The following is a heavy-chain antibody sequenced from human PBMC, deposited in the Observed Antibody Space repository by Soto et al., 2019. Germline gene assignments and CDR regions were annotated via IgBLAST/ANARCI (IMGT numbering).Heavy chain of an antibody. CDR1: GPSFSGYY. CDR3: ARGRRGYSSSSVFDY. J-gene: IGHJ4*02. V-gene: IGHV4-34*01. CDR2: INHRVST. D-gene: IGHD6-6*01. Sequence: TLSPTCVVYGPSFSGYYWSWIRQPPGKGLEWIGEINHRVSTNYNPSLNSRVTISVDTPKNQFSLKLSSVTAADTAVYYCARGRRGYSSSSVFDYWGRGTLVTVSS.